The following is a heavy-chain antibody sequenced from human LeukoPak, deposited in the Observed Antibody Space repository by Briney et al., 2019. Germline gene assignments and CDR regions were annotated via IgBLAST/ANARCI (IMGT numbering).Heavy chain of an antibody. CDR3: TRAGVAYCSSTSCYHDWFDP. Sequence: GGSLRLSCTASGFTFGDYAMSWFRQAPGKGLEWVGFIRSKAYGGTTEYAAFVKGRFTISRDDSKSIAYLQMNSLKTEDTAVYYCTRAGVAYCSSTSCYHDWFDPWGQGTLVTVSS. J-gene: IGHJ5*02. V-gene: IGHV3-49*03. CDR2: IRSKAYGGTT. CDR1: GFTFGDYA. D-gene: IGHD2-2*01.